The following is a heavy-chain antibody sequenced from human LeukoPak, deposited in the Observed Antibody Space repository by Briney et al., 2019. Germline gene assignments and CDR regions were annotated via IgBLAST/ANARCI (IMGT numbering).Heavy chain of an antibody. Sequence: SETLSLTCTVSGGSISSSSYYWGWIRQPPGEGLEWIGSIYYSGSTYYNPSLKSRVTISVDTSKNQFSLKLSSVTAADTAVYYCARHEARLRGFYGSGSYYLGWFDPWGQGTLVTVSS. CDR3: ARHEARLRGFYGSGSYYLGWFDP. J-gene: IGHJ5*02. CDR2: IYYSGST. V-gene: IGHV4-39*01. CDR1: GGSISSSSYY. D-gene: IGHD3-10*01.